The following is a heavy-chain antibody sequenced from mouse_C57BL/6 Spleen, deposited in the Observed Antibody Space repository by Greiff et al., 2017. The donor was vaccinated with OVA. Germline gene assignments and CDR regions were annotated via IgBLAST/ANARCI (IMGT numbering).Heavy chain of an antibody. CDR1: GYTFTSYW. J-gene: IGHJ2*01. V-gene: IGHV1-72*01. CDR2: IVPNSGGI. CDR3: ARSAPLGYFDY. Sequence: QVQLQQPGAELVKPGASVKLSCKASGYTFTSYWMHWVKQRPGRGLEWIGRIVPNSGGIKYNEKFKSKATLTVDKPSSTAYMQLSSLTSEDSAVYYCARSAPLGYFDYWGQGTTLTVSS. D-gene: IGHD4-1*01.